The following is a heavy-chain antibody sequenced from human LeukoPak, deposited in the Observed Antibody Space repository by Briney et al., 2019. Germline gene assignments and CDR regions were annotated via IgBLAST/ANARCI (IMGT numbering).Heavy chain of an antibody. Sequence: SVTVSCKASGGTFSSYAISWVRQAPGQGLEWMGGIIPIFSTANYAQKFQGRVTITADESTSTAYMELSSLRSEDTAVYYCARDDCSTSCYTGFYYYYGMDVWGQGTTVTVSS. CDR1: GGTFSSYA. CDR2: IIPIFSTA. J-gene: IGHJ6*02. V-gene: IGHV1-69*13. D-gene: IGHD2-2*02. CDR3: ARDDCSTSCYTGFYYYYGMDV.